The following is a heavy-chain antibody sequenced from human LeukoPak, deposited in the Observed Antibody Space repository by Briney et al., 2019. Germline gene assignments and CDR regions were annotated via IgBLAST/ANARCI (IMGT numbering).Heavy chain of an antibody. CDR3: ARAVGTMDALDI. V-gene: IGHV3-48*03. CDR2: ISSSGATI. Sequence: GSLRISCSASGFTFSSDEMNWVRQASGKGLEWVSYISSSGATIYHADSVTQGRFTISRDNAKNSMYLQMNSLRAEDTAVYYCARAVGTMDALDIWGQGTMVTVSS. D-gene: IGHD1-26*01. CDR1: GFTFSSDE. J-gene: IGHJ3*02.